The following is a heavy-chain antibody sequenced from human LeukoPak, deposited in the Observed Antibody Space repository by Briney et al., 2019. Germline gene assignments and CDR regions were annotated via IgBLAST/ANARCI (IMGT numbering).Heavy chain of an antibody. Sequence: SETLSLTCTVSGGSISSYYWSWVRQPPGKGLEWIGCIYYIGSTNYNPSLKSRVTISVDTSKNQFSLKLSSVTAADTAVYYCARMYGDYEDYFDYWGQGTLVTVSS. CDR1: GGSISSYY. D-gene: IGHD4-17*01. CDR3: ARMYGDYEDYFDY. V-gene: IGHV4-59*12. CDR2: IYYIGST. J-gene: IGHJ4*02.